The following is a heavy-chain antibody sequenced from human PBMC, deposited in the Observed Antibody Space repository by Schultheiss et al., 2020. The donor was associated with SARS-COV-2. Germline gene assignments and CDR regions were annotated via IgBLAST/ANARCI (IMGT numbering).Heavy chain of an antibody. CDR2: IYYSGST. J-gene: IGHJ3*02. CDR3: ARDPPGYCSSTSCDAFGAFDI. CDR1: GGSISSYY. Sequence: SETLSLTCTVSGGSISSYYWSWIRQPPGKGLEWIGYIYYSGSTNYNPSLKSRVTMSVDTSKNQFSLKLSSVTAADTAVYYCARDPPGYCSSTSCDAFGAFDIWGQGTMVTVSS. D-gene: IGHD2-2*03. V-gene: IGHV4-59*12.